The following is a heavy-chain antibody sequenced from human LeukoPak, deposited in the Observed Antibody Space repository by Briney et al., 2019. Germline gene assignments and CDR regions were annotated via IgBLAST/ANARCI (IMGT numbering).Heavy chain of an antibody. Sequence: PSETLSLTCAVYGGSFSGYYWSWIRQPPGKGLEWIGEINHSGSTNYNPSLKSRVTISVDTSKNQFSLKLSSVTAADTAVYYCARVATMIVVFDAFDIWGQGTMVTVSS. V-gene: IGHV4-34*01. D-gene: IGHD3-22*01. CDR3: ARVATMIVVFDAFDI. CDR1: GGSFSGYY. CDR2: INHSGST. J-gene: IGHJ3*02.